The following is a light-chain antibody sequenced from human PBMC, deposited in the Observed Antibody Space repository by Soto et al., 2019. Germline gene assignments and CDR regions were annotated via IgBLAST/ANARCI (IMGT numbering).Light chain of an antibody. J-gene: IGLJ2*01. CDR1: SSDVGSYNL. V-gene: IGLV2-23*01. Sequence: QSALTQPASVPGSPGQSITISCTGTSSDVGSYNLVSWYQQHPGKAPKLMIYEGSKRPSGVSNRFSGSKSGNTAALTISGLQAEDEADYYFCLYAGSSTVVFGGGTKLTAL. CDR3: CLYAGSSTVV. CDR2: EGS.